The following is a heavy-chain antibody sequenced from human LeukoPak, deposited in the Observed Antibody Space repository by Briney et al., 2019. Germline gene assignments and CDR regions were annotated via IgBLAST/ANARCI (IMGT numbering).Heavy chain of an antibody. CDR2: LYSNGDT. CDR3: ARSQITMIRGDFDY. Sequence: QTGGSLRLSCAASGFGVSRNYMNWVRQAPGKGLEWVSILYSNGDTYYGNSVKGRFTISRDDSKNTLYLQMDSLRVEDTAVYYCARSQITMIRGDFDYWGQGTLVTVSS. D-gene: IGHD3-10*01. CDR1: GFGVSRNY. J-gene: IGHJ4*02. V-gene: IGHV3-66*01.